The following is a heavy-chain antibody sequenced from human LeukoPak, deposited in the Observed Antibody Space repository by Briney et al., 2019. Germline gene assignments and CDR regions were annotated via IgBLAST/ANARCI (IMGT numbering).Heavy chain of an antibody. D-gene: IGHD3-22*01. V-gene: IGHV4-34*01. Sequence: SETLSLTCAVYGGSFSGYYWSWIRQPPGKGLEWIGEINHSGSTNYNPSLKSRVTISVDTSKNQFSLKLSSVTAADTAVYYCARAYYDSSGYYPRGGYYYYYYMDVWGKGTTVTVSS. CDR3: ARAYYDSSGYYPRGGYYYYYYMDV. CDR2: INHSGST. J-gene: IGHJ6*03. CDR1: GGSFSGYY.